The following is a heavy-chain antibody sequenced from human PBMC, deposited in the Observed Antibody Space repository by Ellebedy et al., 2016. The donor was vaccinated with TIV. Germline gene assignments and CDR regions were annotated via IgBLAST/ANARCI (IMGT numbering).Heavy chain of an antibody. J-gene: IGHJ4*02. V-gene: IGHV4-39*01. CDR1: GGSISSSSYY. Sequence: SETLSLTXIVSGGSISSSSYYWGWIRQPPGKGLEWIGSIYYSGSTYYNPSLKSRVTISVDTSKNQFSLKLSSVTAADTAVYYCARVGDGYNSVDYWGQGTLVTVSS. CDR2: IYYSGST. D-gene: IGHD5-24*01. CDR3: ARVGDGYNSVDY.